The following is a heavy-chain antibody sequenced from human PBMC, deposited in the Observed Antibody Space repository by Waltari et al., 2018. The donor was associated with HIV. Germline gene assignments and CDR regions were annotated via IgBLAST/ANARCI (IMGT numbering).Heavy chain of an antibody. D-gene: IGHD1-20*01. J-gene: IGHJ4*02. Sequence: EVQLVESGGDLVQPGGSLGLSCGASGVTFGAYYMNWVRQTPGKGLEVVDNMNQDKSEWSYVDSVKGRFTISRDNARSSLYLQMDSLTPEDTAVYYCARGDNWTCDYWGRGTLVTVSS. CDR1: GVTFGAYY. V-gene: IGHV3-7*01. CDR3: ARGDNWTCDY. CDR2: MNQDKSEW.